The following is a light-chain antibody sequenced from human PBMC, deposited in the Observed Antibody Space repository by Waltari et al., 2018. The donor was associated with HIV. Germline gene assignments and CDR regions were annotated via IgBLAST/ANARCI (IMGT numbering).Light chain of an antibody. Sequence: SSELTQDPAVSVTLAQTVRITCQGDSLRSYYASRYQQKPGQAPVLVIYGKNNRPSGIPDRFSGSSSGNTASLTITGAQAEDEADYYCNSRDSSGNHLVFGGGTKLTVL. V-gene: IGLV3-19*01. CDR1: SLRSYY. CDR3: NSRDSSGNHLV. CDR2: GKN. J-gene: IGLJ3*02.